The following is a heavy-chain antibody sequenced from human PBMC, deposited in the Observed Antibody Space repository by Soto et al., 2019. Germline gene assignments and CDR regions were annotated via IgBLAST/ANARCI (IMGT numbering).Heavy chain of an antibody. V-gene: IGHV3-30*02. CDR2: ILLDGSDQ. D-gene: IGHD2-2*01. CDR3: ARGGICSTTCHNNWFDP. CDR1: GFTFSNFG. J-gene: IGHJ5*02. Sequence: GGSLRLSCAAYGFTFSNFGMHWVRQAPGKGLEWVAFILLDGSDQYYSDSVKGRFTISRDNSKNTLYLQMNSLRVEDTALYYCARGGICSTTCHNNWFDPWGQGTLVTVSS.